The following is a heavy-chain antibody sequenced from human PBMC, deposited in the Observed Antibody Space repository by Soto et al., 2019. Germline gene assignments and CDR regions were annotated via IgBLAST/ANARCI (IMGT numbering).Heavy chain of an antibody. V-gene: IGHV4-39*07. J-gene: IGHJ6*02. D-gene: IGHD7-27*01. CDR2: IYYSGST. Sequence: SETLSLTCTVSGGSIISSSYYWGRISQPPGKGLEWIGSIYYSGSTYYNPSLKSRVTISVDTSKNQFSLKLSSVTAADTAVYYCATQLGMDDYYYYYGMDVWGQGTTVTVSS. CDR1: GGSIISSSYY. CDR3: ATQLGMDDYYYYYGMDV.